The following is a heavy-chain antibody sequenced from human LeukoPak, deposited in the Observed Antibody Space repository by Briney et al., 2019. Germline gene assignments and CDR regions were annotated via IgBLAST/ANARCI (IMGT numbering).Heavy chain of an antibody. D-gene: IGHD5-18*01. Sequence: SETLSLTCTVSGGSISSNVHYWGWIRQPPGKGLEWIGSIYYSGSTYYNPSLKSRVTISVDTSKNQFSLKLSSVTAADTAVYYCARHEDTAMVVDYWGQGTLVTVSS. V-gene: IGHV4-39*01. CDR3: ARHEDTAMVVDY. CDR2: IYYSGST. J-gene: IGHJ4*02. CDR1: GGSISSNVHY.